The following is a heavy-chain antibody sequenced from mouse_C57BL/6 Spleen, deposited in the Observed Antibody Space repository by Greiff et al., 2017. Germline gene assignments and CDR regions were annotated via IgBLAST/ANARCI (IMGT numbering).Heavy chain of an antibody. CDR3: ARALYYDYDGFAY. Sequence: VQLQQSGPGMVKPSQSLSLTCTVTGYSITSGYDWHWIRHFPGNKLEWMGYISYSGSTNYNPSLKSRISITHDTSKNHFFLKLNSVTTEDTATYYCARALYYDYDGFAYWGQGTLVTVSA. CDR2: ISYSGST. J-gene: IGHJ3*01. D-gene: IGHD2-4*01. V-gene: IGHV3-1*01. CDR1: GYSITSGYD.